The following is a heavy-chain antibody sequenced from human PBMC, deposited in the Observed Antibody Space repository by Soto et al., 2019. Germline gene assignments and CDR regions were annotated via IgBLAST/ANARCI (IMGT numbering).Heavy chain of an antibody. D-gene: IGHD3-22*01. CDR1: GGSISSGGYY. J-gene: IGHJ5*02. V-gene: IGHV4-31*03. CDR2: IYYSGST. CDR3: ARFTPYYYDSSGKFDPNWFDP. Sequence: QVQLQESGPGLVKPSQTLSLTCTVSGGSISSGGYYWSWIRQHPGKGLEWIGYIYYSGSTYYNPSLKSRVTISVDTSKNQFSLKLSSVTAADTAVYYCARFTPYYYDSSGKFDPNWFDPWGQGTLVTVSS.